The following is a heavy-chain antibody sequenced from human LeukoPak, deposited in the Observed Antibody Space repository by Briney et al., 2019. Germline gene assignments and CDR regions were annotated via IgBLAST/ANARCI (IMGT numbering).Heavy chain of an antibody. Sequence: SVKVSCKASGGTFSSYAISWVRQAPGQGLEWMGGIIPIFGTVNYAQKFQGRVTITADKSTSTAYMELSSLRSEDTAVYYCARTSIAVAGTFDYWGQGTLVTVSS. V-gene: IGHV1-69*06. D-gene: IGHD6-19*01. CDR2: IIPIFGTV. J-gene: IGHJ4*02. CDR3: ARTSIAVAGTFDY. CDR1: GGTFSSYA.